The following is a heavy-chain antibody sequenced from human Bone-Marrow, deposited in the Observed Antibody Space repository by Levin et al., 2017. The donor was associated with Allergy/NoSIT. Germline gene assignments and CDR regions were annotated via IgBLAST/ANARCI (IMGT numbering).Heavy chain of an antibody. Sequence: SETLSLTCAVYGGSFSGYYWSWIRQPPGKGLEWIGEINHSGSTNYNPSLKSRVTISVDTSKNQFSLKLSSVTAADTAVYYCARGVDYYDSSGYYHKEDWGQGTLVTVSS. J-gene: IGHJ4*02. V-gene: IGHV4-34*01. CDR2: INHSGST. D-gene: IGHD3-22*01. CDR1: GGSFSGYY. CDR3: ARGVDYYDSSGYYHKED.